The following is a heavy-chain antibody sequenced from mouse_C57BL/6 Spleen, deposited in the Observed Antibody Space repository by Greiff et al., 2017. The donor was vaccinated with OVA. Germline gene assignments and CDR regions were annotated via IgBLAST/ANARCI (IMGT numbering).Heavy chain of an antibody. CDR1: GYTFTTYP. CDR2: FHPYNDDT. V-gene: IGHV1-47*01. Sequence: QVHVKQSGAELVKPGASVKMSCKASGYTFTTYPIEWMKQNHGKSLEWIGNFHPYNDDTKYNEKFKGKATLTVEKSSSTVYLELSRLTSDDSAVYYCARPSNYGSPFAYWGQGTLVTVSA. J-gene: IGHJ3*01. D-gene: IGHD2-5*01. CDR3: ARPSNYGSPFAY.